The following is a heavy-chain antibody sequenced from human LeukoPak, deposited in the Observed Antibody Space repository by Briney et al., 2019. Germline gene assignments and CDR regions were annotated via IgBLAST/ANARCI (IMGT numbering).Heavy chain of an antibody. D-gene: IGHD1-26*01. J-gene: IGHJ1*01. CDR2: ISAYNGNT. CDR3: ATQRILWELPRHFQH. CDR1: GYTFTSYG. V-gene: IGHV1-18*01. Sequence: ASVKVSCKASGYTFTSYGISWVRQAPGQGLEWMGWISAYNGNTNYAQKLQGRVTMTTDTSTSTACMELRSLRSDDTAVYYCATQRILWELPRHFQHWGQGTLVTVSS.